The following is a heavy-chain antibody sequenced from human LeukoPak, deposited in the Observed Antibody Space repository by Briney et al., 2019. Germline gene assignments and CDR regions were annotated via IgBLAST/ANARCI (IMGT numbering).Heavy chain of an antibody. D-gene: IGHD4-17*01. V-gene: IGHV3-7*01. CDR3: ARLFGGVTTFDY. CDR2: KKPDGSDS. J-gene: IGHJ4*02. CDR1: GFTFSAFW. Sequence: GGSLRLSCAASGFTFSAFWMSWVRQGPGKGLEWVASKKPDGSDSHHVDSVMGRFTISRDNAKNLLYLQMNSLSAEDTAVYYCARLFGGVTTFDYWGQGALVTVSS.